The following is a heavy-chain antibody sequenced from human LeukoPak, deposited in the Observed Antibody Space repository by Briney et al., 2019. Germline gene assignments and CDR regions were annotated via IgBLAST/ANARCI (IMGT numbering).Heavy chain of an antibody. J-gene: IGHJ3*02. CDR3: ARGLGYSSSWYFKDAFDI. CDR2: IYHSGST. V-gene: IGHV4-4*02. Sequence: PSETLSLTCAVSGGSISSSNWWSWVRQPPGKGLEWIGEIYHSGSTNYNPSLKSRVTISVDKSKNQFSLKLSSVTAADTAVYYCARGLGYSSSWYFKDAFDIWGQGTMVTVSS. D-gene: IGHD6-13*01. CDR1: GGSISSSNW.